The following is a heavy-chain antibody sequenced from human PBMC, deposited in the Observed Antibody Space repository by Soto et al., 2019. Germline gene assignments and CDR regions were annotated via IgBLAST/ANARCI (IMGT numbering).Heavy chain of an antibody. CDR3: AKGFSREVLLWFGELLYSYYGMDV. D-gene: IGHD3-10*01. CDR2: ISYNGSNK. CDR1: GFTFSSYG. V-gene: IGHV3-30*18. J-gene: IGHJ6*02. Sequence: GGSLRLSCAASGFTFSSYGMHWVRQAPGKGLEWVAVISYNGSNKYYADSVKGRFTISRDNSKNSLYLQMNSLRAEDTAVYYCAKGFSREVLLWFGELLYSYYGMDVWGQGTTVTVSS.